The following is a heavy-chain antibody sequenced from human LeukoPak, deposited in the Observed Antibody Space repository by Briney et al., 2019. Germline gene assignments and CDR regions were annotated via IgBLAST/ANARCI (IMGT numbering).Heavy chain of an antibody. CDR3: ARDIEYYDYVWGSYRSPDY. Sequence: ASVKVSCKASGYTFTDYYVHWVRQAPGQGLEWMGIINLSGGGTSSAQKFQGRVTMTRDTSTSTLYMELSSLRSDDTAVYYGARDIEYYDYVWGSYRSPDYWGQGTLVTVSS. J-gene: IGHJ4*02. CDR1: GYTFTDYY. D-gene: IGHD3-16*02. CDR2: INLSGGGT. V-gene: IGHV1-46*01.